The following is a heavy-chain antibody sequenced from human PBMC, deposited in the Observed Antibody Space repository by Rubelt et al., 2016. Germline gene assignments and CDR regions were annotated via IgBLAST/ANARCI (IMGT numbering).Heavy chain of an antibody. CDR2: IYYSGST. CDR3: ARGLITMVRGVSKNRRFDP. CDR1: GGSVSSGSYY. D-gene: IGHD3-10*01. Sequence: QVQLQESGPGLVKPSETLSLTCTVSGGSVSSGSYYWSWIRQPPGKGLEWIGYIYYSGSTNYNPSLKGRVTISVDTSKNQFSLKLSSVTAADTAVYYCARGLITMVRGVSKNRRFDPWGQGTLVTVSS. J-gene: IGHJ5*02. V-gene: IGHV4-61*01.